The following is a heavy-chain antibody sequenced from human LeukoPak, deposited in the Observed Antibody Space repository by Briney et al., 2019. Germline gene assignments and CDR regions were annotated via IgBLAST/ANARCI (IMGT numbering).Heavy chain of an antibody. D-gene: IGHD6-6*01. V-gene: IGHV3-23*01. J-gene: IGHJ6*03. CDR3: ARGRIAAGPYYYYYMDV. Sequence: GGSLRLSCATSGFTFSNYAMGWVRQAPGKGLEWVSAVSSSGNSAVYTDSVRGRFTISRDNSKNTILLQMNSLRAEDTAVYYCARGRIAAGPYYYYYMDVWGKGTTVTVSS. CDR2: VSSSGNSA. CDR1: GFTFSNYA.